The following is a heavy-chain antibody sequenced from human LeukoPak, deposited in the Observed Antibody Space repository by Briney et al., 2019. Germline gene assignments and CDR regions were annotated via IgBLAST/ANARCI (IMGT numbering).Heavy chain of an antibody. Sequence: GGSLRLSCAASGFTFSSYSMNWFRQAPGKGLEWVSSISSSSSYIYYADSVKGRFTISRDNAKNSLYLQMNSLRAEDTAVYYCARGGTVTTYFDYWGQGTLVTVSS. CDR1: GFTFSSYS. V-gene: IGHV3-21*01. D-gene: IGHD4-11*01. CDR2: ISSSSSYI. J-gene: IGHJ4*02. CDR3: ARGGTVTTYFDY.